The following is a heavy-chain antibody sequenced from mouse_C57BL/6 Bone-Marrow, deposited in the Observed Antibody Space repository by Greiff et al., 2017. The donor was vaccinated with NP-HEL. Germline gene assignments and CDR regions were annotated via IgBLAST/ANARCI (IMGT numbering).Heavy chain of an antibody. V-gene: IGHV5-2*01. D-gene: IGHD2-5*01. CDR3: ARYSNYVGWYFDV. CDR2: INSDGGST. Sequence: DVHLVESGGGLVQPGESLKLSCESNEYEFPSHDMSWVRKTPEKRLELVAAINSDGGSTYYPDTMERRFIISRDNTKKTLYLQMSSLRSEDTALYYCARYSNYVGWYFDVWGTGTTVTVSS. CDR1: EYEFPSHD. J-gene: IGHJ1*03.